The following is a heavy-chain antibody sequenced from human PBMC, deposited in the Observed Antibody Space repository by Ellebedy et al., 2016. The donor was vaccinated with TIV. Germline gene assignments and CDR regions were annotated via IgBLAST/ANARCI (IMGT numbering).Heavy chain of an antibody. V-gene: IGHV3-48*02. J-gene: IGHJ4*02. Sequence: GEFLKISXTVSGFDFSQYGMNWVRQAPGKGLQWVSYISGSGGGMTYADSVKGRFTISRDNAKNSLYLHMNSLRDEDTAVYYCARGGAARPDYWGPGTLVTVSS. CDR1: GFDFSQYG. D-gene: IGHD6-6*01. CDR3: ARGGAARPDY. CDR2: ISGSGGGM.